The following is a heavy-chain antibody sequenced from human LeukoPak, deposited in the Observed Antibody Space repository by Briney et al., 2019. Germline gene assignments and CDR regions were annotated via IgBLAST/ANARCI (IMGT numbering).Heavy chain of an antibody. J-gene: IGHJ6*02. CDR2: INPNSGGT. Sequence: ASVKVSCKASGYTFTGYYMHWVRQAPGQGPEWMGWINPNSGGTNYAQKFQGRVTMTRDTSISTAYMELSRLRSDDTAVYYCAISGYDAYGMDVWGQGTTVTVSS. CDR3: AISGYDAYGMDV. V-gene: IGHV1-2*02. D-gene: IGHD5-12*01. CDR1: GYTFTGYY.